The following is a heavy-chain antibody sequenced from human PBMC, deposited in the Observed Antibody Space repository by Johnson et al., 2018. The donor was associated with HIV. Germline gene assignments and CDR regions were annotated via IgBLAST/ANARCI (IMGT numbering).Heavy chain of an antibody. CDR2: INWNGGST. CDR1: GFTFSNYG. V-gene: IGHV3-20*04. Sequence: VQLVESGGGVVQPGGSMRLSCAASGFTFSNYGMSWVRQAPGKGLEWVSGINWNGGSTGYADSVKGRFTISRDNAKNSLYLQMNSLRVEDTAVYYCARDELYRRYALTAFDIWGQGTMVTVSS. CDR3: ARDELYRRYALTAFDI. J-gene: IGHJ3*02. D-gene: IGHD2-8*02.